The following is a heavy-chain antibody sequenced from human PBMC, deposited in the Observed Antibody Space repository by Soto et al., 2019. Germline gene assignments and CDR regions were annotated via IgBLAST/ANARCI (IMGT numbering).Heavy chain of an antibody. CDR1: GGSISSSSYY. Sequence: SETLSLTCTVSGGSISSSSYYWGWIRQPPGKGLEWIGSIYYSGSTYYNPSLKSRVTISVDTSKNQFSLKLSSVTAADTATYYCARMVRGLFDYWGQGTLVTVSS. D-gene: IGHD3-10*01. CDR2: IYYSGST. V-gene: IGHV4-39*01. J-gene: IGHJ4*02. CDR3: ARMVRGLFDY.